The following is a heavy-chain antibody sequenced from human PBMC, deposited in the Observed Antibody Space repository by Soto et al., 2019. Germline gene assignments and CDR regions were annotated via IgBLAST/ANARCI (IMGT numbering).Heavy chain of an antibody. V-gene: IGHV3-33*01. CDR3: ARDSFVGYYYYGMDV. CDR1: GFTFSSYG. Sequence: GGSLRLSCAASGFTFSSYGMHWVRQAPGKGLEWVAVIWYDGSNKYYADSVKGRFTISRDNSKNTLYLQMNSLRAEDTAVYYCARDSFVGYYYYGMDVWGQGTTVTVYS. D-gene: IGHD2-21*01. J-gene: IGHJ6*02. CDR2: IWYDGSNK.